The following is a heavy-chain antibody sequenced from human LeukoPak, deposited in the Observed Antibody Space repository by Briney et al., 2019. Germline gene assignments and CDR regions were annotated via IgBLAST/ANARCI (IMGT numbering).Heavy chain of an antibody. D-gene: IGHD3/OR15-3a*01. J-gene: IGHJ4*02. CDR1: GFTFSSSW. Sequence: PGGSLRLSCAVSGFTFSSSWMDWVRQAPGKGLEWVANIKEDGSVKNYVDSVKGRFTISRDNTKNSLYLQMNSLRAEDTAVYYCAKNFGHQQFDSWGQGTLVTVSS. CDR3: AKNFGHQQFDS. V-gene: IGHV3-7*01. CDR2: IKEDGSVK.